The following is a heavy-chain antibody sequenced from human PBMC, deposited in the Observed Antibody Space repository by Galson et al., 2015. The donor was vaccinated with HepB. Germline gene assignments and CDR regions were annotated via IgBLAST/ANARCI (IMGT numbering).Heavy chain of an antibody. J-gene: IGHJ6*02. Sequence: CAISGDSVSSNSAAWNWIRQSPSRGLEWLGRTYYRSKWYNDYAVSVKSRITINPDTSKNQFSLQLNSVTPEDTAVYYCARGLECDYGDYVCEVFWSGYYYGMDVWGQGTTVTVSS. D-gene: IGHD4-17*01. CDR2: TYYRSKWYN. CDR1: GDSVSSNSAA. CDR3: ARGLECDYGDYVCEVFWSGYYYGMDV. V-gene: IGHV6-1*01.